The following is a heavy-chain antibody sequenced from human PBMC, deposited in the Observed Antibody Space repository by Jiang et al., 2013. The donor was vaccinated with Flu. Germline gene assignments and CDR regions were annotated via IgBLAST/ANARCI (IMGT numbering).Heavy chain of an antibody. J-gene: IGHJ4*02. CDR1: GFTFSSYG. D-gene: IGHD4-17*01. CDR2: IWYDGSNK. V-gene: IGHV3-33*01. Sequence: VQLVESGGGVVQPGRSLRLSCAASGFTFSSYGMHWVRQAPGKGLEWVAVIWYDGSNKYYADSVKGRFTISRDNSRNTLYLQMNSLRAEDTAVYYCARDGPDYGDYVVDYWGQGTLVTVSS. CDR3: ARDGPDYGDYVVDY.